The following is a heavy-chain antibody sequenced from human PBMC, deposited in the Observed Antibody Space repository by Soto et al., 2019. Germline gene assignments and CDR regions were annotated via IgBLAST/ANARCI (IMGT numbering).Heavy chain of an antibody. D-gene: IGHD3-22*01. J-gene: IGHJ3*02. Sequence: QVQLQESGPGLVKPSQTLSLTCTVSGGSISSGGYYWSWIRQHPGKGLEWIGYIYYSGSTYYNPSLKSRVNISVDTSKNQFSLKLSSVTAADTAVYYCARETYYYDSTPPDAFDIWGQGTMVTVSS. CDR3: ARETYYYDSTPPDAFDI. CDR1: GGSISSGGYY. V-gene: IGHV4-31*03. CDR2: IYYSGST.